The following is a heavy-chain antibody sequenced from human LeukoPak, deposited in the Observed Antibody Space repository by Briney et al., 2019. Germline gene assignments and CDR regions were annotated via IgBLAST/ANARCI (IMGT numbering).Heavy chain of an antibody. CDR3: ARQSISGSSLSYFDY. V-gene: IGHV4-59*01. J-gene: IGHJ4*02. CDR1: AGSISSYY. D-gene: IGHD3-22*01. CDR2: IYDSGST. Sequence: SETLSLTCTVSAGSISSYYWSWVRHPPGKGLEWIGNIYDSGSTNYNPSLKSRLTISVDTSKNQCSLKLSSVTAADTAVYYCARQSISGSSLSYFDYWGEGTLVNVSS.